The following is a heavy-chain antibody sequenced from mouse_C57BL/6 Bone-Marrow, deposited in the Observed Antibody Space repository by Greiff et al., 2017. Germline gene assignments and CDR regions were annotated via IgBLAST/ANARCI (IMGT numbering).Heavy chain of an antibody. CDR3: ARVVIFYTMDY. CDR1: GYTFTSYG. CDR2: IYPRSGNT. Sequence: VQRVESGAELARPGASVKLSCKASGYTFTSYGISWVKQRTGQGLEWIGEIYPRSGNTYYNEKFKGKATLTADKSSSTAYMERRSLTSEDSAVXICARVVIFYTMDYWGQGTSVTVAS. V-gene: IGHV1-81*01. D-gene: IGHD1-1*02. J-gene: IGHJ4*01.